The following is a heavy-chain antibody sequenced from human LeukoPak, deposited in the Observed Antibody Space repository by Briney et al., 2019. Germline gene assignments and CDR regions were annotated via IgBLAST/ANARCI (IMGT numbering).Heavy chain of an antibody. Sequence: PSETLSLTCAVYGGSFSGYYWSWIRQPPGKGLEWIGYIYYSGSTNYNPSLKSRVTISVDTSKNQFSLKLSSVTAADTAVYYCARGGDGYKDEWGQGTLVTVSS. D-gene: IGHD5-24*01. CDR3: ARGGDGYKDE. J-gene: IGHJ4*02. V-gene: IGHV4-59*01. CDR2: IYYSGST. CDR1: GGSFSGYY.